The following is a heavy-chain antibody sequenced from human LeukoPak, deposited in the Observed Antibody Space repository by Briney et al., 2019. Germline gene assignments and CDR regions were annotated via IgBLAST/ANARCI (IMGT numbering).Heavy chain of an antibody. D-gene: IGHD3-3*01. J-gene: IGHJ6*02. CDR2: ISSSSSYI. V-gene: IGHV3-21*01. CDR1: GFTFSSYS. CDR3: VRDLAGYDFWSGYYAYYGMDV. Sequence: GGSLRLSCAASGFTFSSYSMNWVRQAPGKGLEWVSSISSSSSYIYYADSVKGRFTISRDNAKNSLYLQMNSLRAEDTAVYYCVRDLAGYDFWSGYYAYYGMDVWGQGTTVTVSS.